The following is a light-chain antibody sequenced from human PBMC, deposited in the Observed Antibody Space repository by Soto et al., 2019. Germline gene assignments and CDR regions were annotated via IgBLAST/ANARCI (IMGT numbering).Light chain of an antibody. J-gene: IGKJ1*01. CDR3: QQYNSSL. CDR2: DAS. V-gene: IGKV1-5*01. CDR1: QSISSW. Sequence: DIQMTQSPSTLSASLGDRVTITCRASQSISSWLAWYQQKPGKAPKLLIYDASSLESGVPSRFSGSGSGTEFTLTISSLQPDDFATYYCQQYNSSLFGQGTKVDI.